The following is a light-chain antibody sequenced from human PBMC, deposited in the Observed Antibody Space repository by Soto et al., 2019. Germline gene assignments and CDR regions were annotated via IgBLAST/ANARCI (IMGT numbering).Light chain of an antibody. CDR3: SSYTSSVTLV. J-gene: IGLJ2*01. CDR1: SSDVGGYNF. Sequence: QSALTQPASVSGSPGQSITISCTGTSSDVGGYNFVSWYQQHRVKAPKLMGYEVSNLPSWVSYRFAGSESGNTDSLPISGLQAEDEADYYFSSYTSSVTLVFGGGTKLTVL. CDR2: EVS. V-gene: IGLV2-14*01.